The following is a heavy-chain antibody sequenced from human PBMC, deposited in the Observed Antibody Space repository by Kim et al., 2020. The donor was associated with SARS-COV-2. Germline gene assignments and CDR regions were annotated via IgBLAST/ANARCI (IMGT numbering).Heavy chain of an antibody. D-gene: IGHD2-2*02. Sequence: GGSLRLSCAASGFTFSSYAMSWVRQAPGKGLEWVSAISGSGGSTYYADSVKGRFTISRDNSKNTLYLQMNSLRAEDTAVYYCAKVLINVPAAIRTAIFDYWGQGTLVTVSS. J-gene: IGHJ4*02. V-gene: IGHV3-23*01. CDR3: AKVLINVPAAIRTAIFDY. CDR1: GFTFSSYA. CDR2: ISGSGGST.